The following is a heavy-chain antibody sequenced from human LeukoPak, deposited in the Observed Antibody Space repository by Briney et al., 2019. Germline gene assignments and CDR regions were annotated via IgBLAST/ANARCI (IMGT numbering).Heavy chain of an antibody. CDR1: GGSISSSNW. CDR3: ARSPPGETYYFDY. Sequence: PSETLSLTCAVSGGSISSSNWWGWVRQPPGKGLEWIGEIYHSGSTNYNPSLKSRVTISVDKSKNQFSLKLSSVTAADTAVYYCARSPPGETYYFDYWGQGTLVTVSS. J-gene: IGHJ4*02. V-gene: IGHV4-4*02. CDR2: IYHSGST. D-gene: IGHD4-17*01.